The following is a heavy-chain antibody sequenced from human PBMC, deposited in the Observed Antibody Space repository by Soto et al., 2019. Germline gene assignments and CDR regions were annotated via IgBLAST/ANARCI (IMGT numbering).Heavy chain of an antibody. CDR2: IYYSGST. V-gene: IGHV4-39*01. D-gene: IGHD3-10*01. CDR1: GGSISSSSYY. Sequence: QLQLQESGPGLVKPSETLSLTCTVSGGSISSSSYYWGWIRQPPGKGLEWIGSIYYSGSTYYNPSLKSRVTISVDTSKNQFSLKLSSVTAADTAVYYCARFFGELDWFDPWGQGTLVTVSS. J-gene: IGHJ5*02. CDR3: ARFFGELDWFDP.